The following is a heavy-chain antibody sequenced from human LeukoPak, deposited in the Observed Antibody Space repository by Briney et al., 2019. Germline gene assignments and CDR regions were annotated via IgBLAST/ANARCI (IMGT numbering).Heavy chain of an antibody. D-gene: IGHD4-17*01. V-gene: IGHV3-48*01. Sequence: GGFLRLSCAASGFTFSSYSMNWVRQAPGKGLEWVSYISSSSSTIYYADSVKGRFTISRDNAKNSLYLQMNSLRAEDTAVHYCARDGTVTSEEYFDYWGQGTLVTVSS. CDR2: ISSSSSTI. J-gene: IGHJ4*02. CDR1: GFTFSSYS. CDR3: ARDGTVTSEEYFDY.